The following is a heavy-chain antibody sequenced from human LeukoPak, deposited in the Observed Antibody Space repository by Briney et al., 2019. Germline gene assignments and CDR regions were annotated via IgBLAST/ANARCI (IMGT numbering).Heavy chain of an antibody. V-gene: IGHV1-69*05. Sequence: SVKVSCKASGGTFSSYAISWVRQAPGQGLEWMGRIVPIFGTANYAQKFQGRVTITTDESTSTAYMELSSLRSEDTAVYYCARAKRRSYDYFDYWGQGTLVTVSS. D-gene: IGHD1-26*01. CDR3: ARAKRRSYDYFDY. J-gene: IGHJ4*02. CDR1: GGTFSSYA. CDR2: IVPIFGTA.